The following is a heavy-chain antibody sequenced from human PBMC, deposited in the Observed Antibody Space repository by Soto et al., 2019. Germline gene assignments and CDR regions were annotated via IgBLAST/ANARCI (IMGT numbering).Heavy chain of an antibody. D-gene: IGHD2-2*01. V-gene: IGHV4-59*02. J-gene: IGHJ4*02. Sequence: QVQLQESGPGLVKPSETLSLTCTVSGGSVSPYYWSWIRQSPGKGLEWIGNIRYSGSTDYNPSLKSRVTISIETSTNQFSLKLTSVTAADTAVYYCAKGGTSSLPFDYWGQGTLVTVSS. CDR2: IRYSGST. CDR1: GGSVSPYY. CDR3: AKGGTSSLPFDY.